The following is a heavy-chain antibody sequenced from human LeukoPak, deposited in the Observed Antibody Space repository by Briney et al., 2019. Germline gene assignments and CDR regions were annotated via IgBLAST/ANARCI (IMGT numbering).Heavy chain of an antibody. Sequence: KASETLSLTCAVYGGSFSGYYWSWIRQPPGKGLEWIGEINHSGSTNYNPSLKSRVTISVDTSKNQFSLKLSSVTAADTAVYYCARGGCSSTSCRFRYYYYYMDVWGKGTTVTVSS. CDR3: ARGGCSSTSCRFRYYYYYMDV. CDR1: GGSFSGYY. V-gene: IGHV4-34*01. J-gene: IGHJ6*03. D-gene: IGHD2-2*01. CDR2: INHSGST.